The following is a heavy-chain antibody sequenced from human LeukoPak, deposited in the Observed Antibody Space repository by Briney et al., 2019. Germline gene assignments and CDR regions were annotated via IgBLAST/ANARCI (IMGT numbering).Heavy chain of an antibody. CDR2: INSDGSST. J-gene: IGHJ4*02. CDR1: GFTFSSYW. D-gene: IGHD6-13*01. V-gene: IGHV3-74*01. Sequence: GGSLRLSCAASGFTFSSYWMHWVRQAPGKGLVWVSRINSDGSSTSYADPVKGRFTISRDNAKNTLYLQMNSLRAEDTAVYYCARDLAAAGFLPDNDYWGQGTLVTVSS. CDR3: ARDLAAAGFLPDNDY.